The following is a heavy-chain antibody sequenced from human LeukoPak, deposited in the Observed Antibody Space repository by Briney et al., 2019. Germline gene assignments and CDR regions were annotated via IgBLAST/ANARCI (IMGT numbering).Heavy chain of an antibody. V-gene: IGHV4-59*01. CDR1: GASISSSY. J-gene: IGHJ3*02. CDR2: IYYNGNT. CDR3: VRGNYDNRGYSNAFDI. D-gene: IGHD3-22*01. Sequence: SETLSLTCTVSGASISSSYWSWIRQPPGKRLEWIGYIYYNGNTNSNPSLKSRVTISADTSKNQFSLKLSSVTAADTAIYYCVRGNYDNRGYSNAFDIWGQGTMVTVSS.